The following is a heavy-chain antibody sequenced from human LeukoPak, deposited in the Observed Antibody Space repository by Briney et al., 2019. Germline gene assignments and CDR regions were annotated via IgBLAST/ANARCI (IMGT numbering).Heavy chain of an antibody. Sequence: PGGSLRLSCAASGFTFSSYNMNWVRQAPGKGLEWVSWLQSSSRSLFYGDSVKGRFTVSRDDAKNSLYLQLNSLRAEDTAVYYCAKSSSSYYDFWSGKIDYWGQGTLVTVSS. CDR1: GFTFSSYN. J-gene: IGHJ4*02. CDR3: AKSSSSYYDFWSGKIDY. CDR2: LQSSSRSL. V-gene: IGHV3-48*01. D-gene: IGHD3-3*01.